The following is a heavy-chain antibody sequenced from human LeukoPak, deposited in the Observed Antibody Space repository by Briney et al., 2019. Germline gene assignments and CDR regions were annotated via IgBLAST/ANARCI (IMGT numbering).Heavy chain of an antibody. Sequence: GRSMKLSCVGSTFVFTDSWLSCDRQAPGKVIGWVANTDAVGSEENYADPVKGRFTISRDDAKNSLYLEMNSLRAEDTAVYYSARERRGNSWYDGKESCDYWGQGTLVTVSS. J-gene: IGHJ4*02. CDR1: TFVFTDSW. V-gene: IGHV3-7*01. CDR2: TDAVGSEE. D-gene: IGHD6-13*01. CDR3: ARERRGNSWYDGKESCDY.